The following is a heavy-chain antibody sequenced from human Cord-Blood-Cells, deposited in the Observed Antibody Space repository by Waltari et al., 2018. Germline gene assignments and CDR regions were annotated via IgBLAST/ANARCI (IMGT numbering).Heavy chain of an antibody. CDR3: ARVSTAAAGTKRLNWFDP. CDR2: IIPICGTA. J-gene: IGHJ5*02. CDR1: GGTFSSYA. Sequence: QVQLVQSGAEVKKPGSSVKVSCKASGGTFSSYAISWVRQAPGQGLEWMGGIIPICGTANYAQKFQGRVTITADESTSTAYMELSSLRSEDTAVYYCARVSTAAAGTKRLNWFDPWGQGTLVTVSS. V-gene: IGHV1-69*01. D-gene: IGHD6-13*01.